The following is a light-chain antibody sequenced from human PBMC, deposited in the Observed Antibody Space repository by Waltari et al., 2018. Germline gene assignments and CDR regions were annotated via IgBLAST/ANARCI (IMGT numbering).Light chain of an antibody. CDR1: TSDVGGFDF. J-gene: IGLJ3*02. CDR3: SSYTDIGTLVL. Sequence: QSALTQPASVSGSPGQSVTISCTGTTSDVGGFDFVSWYRQRPGRVIRLMIYDVSRRPSGFFPAFSGSKSGNTASLTISGLRAEDEADYYCSSYTDIGTLVLFGGGTKLTVL. V-gene: IGLV2-14*03. CDR2: DVS.